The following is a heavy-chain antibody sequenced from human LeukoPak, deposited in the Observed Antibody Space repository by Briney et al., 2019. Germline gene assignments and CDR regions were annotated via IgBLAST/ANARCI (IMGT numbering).Heavy chain of an antibody. V-gene: IGHV3-48*03. CDR1: RFTFNRCE. J-gene: IGHJ5*02. CDR3: AREYGGFDP. D-gene: IGHD3-16*01. Sequence: GGSQRLFCGASRFTFNRCEMHWLRQAPGGAREWVSYISSSGSTIYYADSVKGRFTISRDNAKNSLYLQMNSLRAEDTAVYYCAREYGGFDPWGQGTLVTVSS. CDR2: ISSSGSTI.